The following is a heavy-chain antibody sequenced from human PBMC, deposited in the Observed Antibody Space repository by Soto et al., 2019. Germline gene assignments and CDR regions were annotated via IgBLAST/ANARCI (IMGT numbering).Heavy chain of an antibody. V-gene: IGHV4-30-4*01. D-gene: IGHD2-21*02. CDR2: IYYGGST. J-gene: IGHJ4*02. CDR1: GGSISSGDYY. Sequence: QVQLQESGPGLVKPSQTLSLTCTVSGGSISSGDYYWSWIRQPPGKGLEWIGYIYYGGSTYYNPSLKSRVTLSVDTSKNQCSLKLSSVTAADTAVYYCARGVEVFRRGDCCTFDYWGQGTLVTVSS. CDR3: ARGVEVFRRGDCCTFDY.